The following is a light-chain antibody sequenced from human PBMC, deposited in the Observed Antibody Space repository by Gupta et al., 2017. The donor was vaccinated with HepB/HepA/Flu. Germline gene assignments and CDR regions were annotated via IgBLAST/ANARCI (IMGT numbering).Light chain of an antibody. Sequence: SYALIQSLSVSVSPGQTASINCSGEKLGDKYASWYQQKPGQSPLLVIYEANKRPSGIPERFSGSNSGNTATLTLSGTQAMDEADYYCQAWDSIVVFGGGTKLTVL. V-gene: IGLV3-1*01. J-gene: IGLJ3*02. CDR2: EAN. CDR3: QAWDSIVV. CDR1: KLGDKY.